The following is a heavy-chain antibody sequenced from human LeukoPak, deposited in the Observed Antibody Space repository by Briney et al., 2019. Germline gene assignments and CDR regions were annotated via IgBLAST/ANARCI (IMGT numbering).Heavy chain of an antibody. CDR2: INHSGSP. CDR1: GGSFSGYY. V-gene: IGHV4-34*01. J-gene: IGHJ5*02. D-gene: IGHD4-17*01. CDR3: ARGATVTTAVNWFDP. Sequence: SETLSLTCAVYGGSFSGYYWSWIRQPPGKGLEWIGEINHSGSPNYNPSLKSRVTISVDTSKNQFSLKLSSVTAADTAVYYCARGATVTTAVNWFDPWGQGTLVTVSS.